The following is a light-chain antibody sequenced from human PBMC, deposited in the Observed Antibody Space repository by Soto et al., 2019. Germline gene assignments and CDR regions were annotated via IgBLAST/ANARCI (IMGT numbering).Light chain of an antibody. J-gene: IGLJ1*01. CDR2: DVS. CDR1: SSDIGGYNY. Sequence: QSALTQPASLSGSPGQSITISCTGTSSDIGGYNYVCWYQQHPGKAPKLMISDVSNRPSGFSNRFSGSKSGNTASLTISGLQAEDEADYYCSSYRASGTTHYFFVTGTKRTVL. V-gene: IGLV2-14*03. CDR3: SSYRASGTTHYF.